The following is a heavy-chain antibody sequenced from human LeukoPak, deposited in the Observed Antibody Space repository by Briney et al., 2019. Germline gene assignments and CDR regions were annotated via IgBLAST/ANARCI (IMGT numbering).Heavy chain of an antibody. CDR2: IDTSGST. Sequence: SETLSLTCTVSGGSISSGSHYWNWIRQPAGKGLEWIGRIDTSGSTNYNPSLKSRVTMSVDTPKNQFSLKLSSVTAADTAVYYCARGKLGAFDIWGQGTMVTVSS. V-gene: IGHV4-61*02. CDR1: GGSISSGSHY. J-gene: IGHJ3*02. CDR3: ARGKLGAFDI.